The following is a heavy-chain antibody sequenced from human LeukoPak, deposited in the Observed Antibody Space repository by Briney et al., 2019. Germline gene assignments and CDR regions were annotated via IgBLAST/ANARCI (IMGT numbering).Heavy chain of an antibody. J-gene: IGHJ3*02. CDR1: GFTFSSYG. CDR2: ISYDGSNK. V-gene: IGHV3-30*03. Sequence: GGSLRLSCAASGFTFSSYGMHWVRQAPGKGLEWVAVISYDGSNKYYADSVKGRFTISRDNSKNTLYLQMNSLRAEDTAVYYCARCGGDCYSGADDAFDIWGQGTMVTVSS. D-gene: IGHD2-21*02. CDR3: ARCGGDCYSGADDAFDI.